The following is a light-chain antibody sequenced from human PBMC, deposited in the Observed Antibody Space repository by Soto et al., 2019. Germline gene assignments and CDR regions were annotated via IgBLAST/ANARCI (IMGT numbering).Light chain of an antibody. CDR3: QQYNSYRYT. V-gene: IGKV1-5*01. Sequence: DIQMTQSPSTLSASVGDRVTITCRASQSISSWLAWYQQKPGEAPKLLIYDASSLESGVPSRFSGSGSGTEFTLIISSPQPDDFASYYCQQYNSYRYTFGQGTKLEIK. CDR2: DAS. CDR1: QSISSW. J-gene: IGKJ2*01.